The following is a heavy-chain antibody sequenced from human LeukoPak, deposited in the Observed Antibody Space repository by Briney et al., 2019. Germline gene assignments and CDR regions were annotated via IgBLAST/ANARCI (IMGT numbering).Heavy chain of an antibody. D-gene: IGHD3-22*01. CDR3: ARAGYYESSGTDAFDI. J-gene: IGHJ3*02. CDR1: GYTFTSYY. V-gene: IGHV1-46*01. CDR2: INPSGGST. Sequence: ASVKVSCKASGYTFTSYYMHWVRQAPGQGLEWMGIINPSGGSTSYAQKFQGRVTMTRDTSTSTVYMELSSLRSEDTAVYYCARAGYYESSGTDAFDIWGQGTMVTVSS.